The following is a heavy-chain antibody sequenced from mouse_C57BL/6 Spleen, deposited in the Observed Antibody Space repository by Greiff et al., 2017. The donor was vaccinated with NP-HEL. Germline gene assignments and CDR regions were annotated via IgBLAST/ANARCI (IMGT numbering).Heavy chain of an antibody. D-gene: IGHD4-1*02. Sequence: EVQGVESGGGLVKPGGSLKLSCAASGFTFSSYAMSWVRQTPEKRLEWVATISDGGSYTYYPDNVKGRFTISRDNAKNNLYLQMSHLKSEDTAMYYCARDEGPTGTAYWGQGTLVTVSA. CDR3: ARDEGPTGTAY. CDR1: GFTFSSYA. V-gene: IGHV5-4*01. J-gene: IGHJ3*01. CDR2: ISDGGSYT.